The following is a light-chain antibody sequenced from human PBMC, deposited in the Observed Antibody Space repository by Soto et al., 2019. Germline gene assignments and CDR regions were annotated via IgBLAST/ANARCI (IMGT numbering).Light chain of an antibody. V-gene: IGKV1-27*01. CDR3: QKYSSVPV. CDR2: AAS. J-gene: IGKJ3*01. Sequence: DIQMTQSPTSLSASVGGRVTITCRASQGIRNFVAWYQQKPGKAPKLLIYAASTLQSGVPSRFSGSGSGTDFTLTNNSLQPEDVATYSCQKYSSVPVFGPGTKVEIK. CDR1: QGIRNF.